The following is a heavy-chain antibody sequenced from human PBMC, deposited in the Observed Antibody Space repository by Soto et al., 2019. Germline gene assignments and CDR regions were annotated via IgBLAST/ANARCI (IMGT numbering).Heavy chain of an antibody. CDR3: ARLSASGYDLPFYFYGMDV. V-gene: IGHV4-39*01. Sequence: SETLSLTCTVSGGSISSSSYYWGWIRHPPGKGLEWIGSIYYSGTTYYNPSLKSRVTISVGTSKNQFSLRLSSVTAADTAVYYCARLSASGYDLPFYFYGMDVWGQGTTVTVSS. CDR1: GGSISSSSYY. CDR2: IYYSGTT. D-gene: IGHD5-12*01. J-gene: IGHJ6*02.